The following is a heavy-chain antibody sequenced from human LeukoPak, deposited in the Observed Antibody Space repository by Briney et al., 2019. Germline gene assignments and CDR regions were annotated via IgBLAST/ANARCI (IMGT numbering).Heavy chain of an antibody. CDR1: GYIFTSYW. V-gene: IGHV5-51*01. CDR3: ARQHPGIAAAEGYYYGMDV. J-gene: IGHJ6*02. CDR2: IYPGDSDT. Sequence: GESLKISCKGSGYIFTSYWIGWVRQMPGKGLEWMGIIYPGDSDTRYSPSFQGQVTISADKSISTAYLQWSSLKASDTAMYYCARQHPGIAAAEGYYYGMDVWGQGTTVTVSS. D-gene: IGHD6-13*01.